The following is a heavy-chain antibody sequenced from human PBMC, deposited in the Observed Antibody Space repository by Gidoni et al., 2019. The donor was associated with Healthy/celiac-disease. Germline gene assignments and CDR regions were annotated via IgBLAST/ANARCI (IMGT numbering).Heavy chain of an antibody. CDR1: GFPFSNAW. CDR3: TTGGTIAVAGY. CDR2: IKSKTDGGTT. J-gene: IGHJ4*02. D-gene: IGHD6-19*01. Sequence: QLVDSGGGLVKPGGSRRPSWAASGFPFSNAWMGWVRQAPGKGLVWVGRIKSKTDGGTTDYAAPVKGRFTISRDDSKNTLYLQMNSLKTEDSAVYYCTTGGTIAVAGYWGQGTLVTVSS. V-gene: IGHV3-15*01.